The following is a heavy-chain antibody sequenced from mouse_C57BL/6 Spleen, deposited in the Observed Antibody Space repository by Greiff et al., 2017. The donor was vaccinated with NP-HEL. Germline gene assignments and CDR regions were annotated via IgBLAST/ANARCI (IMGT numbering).Heavy chain of an antibody. CDR2: INPNNGGT. D-gene: IGHD1-1*01. CDR1: GYTFTDYY. J-gene: IGHJ2*01. CDR3: SRERNYYGSSWGFDY. Sequence: EVQLQQSGPELVKPGASVKISCKASGYTFTDYYMNWVKQSHGKSLEWIGDINPNNGGTSYNQKFKGKATLTVDKSSSTAYMELRSLTSEDSAVYYCSRERNYYGSSWGFDYWGQGTTLTVSS. V-gene: IGHV1-26*01.